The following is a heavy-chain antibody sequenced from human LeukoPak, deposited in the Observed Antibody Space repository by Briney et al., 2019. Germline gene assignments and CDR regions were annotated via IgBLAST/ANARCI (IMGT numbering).Heavy chain of an antibody. V-gene: IGHV1-69*04. CDR1: GGTFSSYT. J-gene: IGHJ6*04. CDR2: IIPILGIA. CDR3: ARDYGAAGPGMDV. D-gene: IGHD4-17*01. Sequence: SVKVSCKASGGTFSSYTISWVRQAPGQGLEWMGRIIPILGIANYAQKFQGRVTITADKSTSTAYMELSSLRSEDTAVYYCARDYGAAGPGMDVWGKGTTVTVSS.